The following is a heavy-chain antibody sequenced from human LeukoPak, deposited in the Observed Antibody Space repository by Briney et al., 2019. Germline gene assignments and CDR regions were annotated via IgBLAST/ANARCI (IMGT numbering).Heavy chain of an antibody. CDR1: GYSISSGYY. Sequence: SETLSLTCTVSGYSISSGYYWSWIRQPPGKGLEWIGEINHSGSTNYNPSLKSRVTISVDTSKNQFSLKLSSVTAADTAVYYCARLPRYSNYYYYYMDVWGKGTTVTVSS. J-gene: IGHJ6*03. V-gene: IGHV4-38-2*02. CDR2: INHSGST. CDR3: ARLPRYSNYYYYYMDV. D-gene: IGHD4-11*01.